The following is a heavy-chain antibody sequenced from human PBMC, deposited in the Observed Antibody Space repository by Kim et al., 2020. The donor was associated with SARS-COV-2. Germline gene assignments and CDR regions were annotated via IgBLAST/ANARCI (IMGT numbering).Heavy chain of an antibody. J-gene: IGHJ4*02. CDR3: ARESRSSWPGVFDY. V-gene: IGHV4-31*03. CDR2: LYYSGST. D-gene: IGHD6-13*01. Sequence: SETLSLTCTVSGGSISSGGYYWSWIRQHPGKGLEWIGYLYYSGSTYYNPSLKSRVTISVDTSKNQFSLKLSSVTAADTAVYYCARESRSSWPGVFDYWGQGTLVTVSS. CDR1: GGSISSGGYY.